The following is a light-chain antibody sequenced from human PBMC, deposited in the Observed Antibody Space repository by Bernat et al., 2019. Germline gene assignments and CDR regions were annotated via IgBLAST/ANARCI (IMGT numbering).Light chain of an antibody. CDR1: RSDVGSHNR. J-gene: IGLJ1*01. V-gene: IGLV2-18*02. CDR2: EVT. CDR3: SSYTRTSTFV. Sequence: QSALTQPPSVSGPPGQSVTISCTGTRSDVGSHNRVSWYQQSPGTAPKLIIYEVTNRPAGVPDRFSGSKSGNTASLTISGLQADDEADYYCSSYTRTSTFVFGTGTKVTVL.